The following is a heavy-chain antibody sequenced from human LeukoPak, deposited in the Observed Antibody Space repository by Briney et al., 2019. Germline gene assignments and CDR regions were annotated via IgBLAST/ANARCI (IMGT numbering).Heavy chain of an antibody. CDR3: IKDMGFDLLKDAFHI. D-gene: IGHD1-26*01. Sequence: GRSLRLSCAGTGFSLDDYAMHWVRQVPGKGLEWVSSISWDSGSQAYADSVKGRFTISRDNAKNSLFLEMNSLRPEDTAFYYCIKDMGFDLLKDAFHIWGQGTLVTVSS. CDR2: ISWDSGSQ. V-gene: IGHV3-9*01. CDR1: GFSLDDYA. J-gene: IGHJ3*02.